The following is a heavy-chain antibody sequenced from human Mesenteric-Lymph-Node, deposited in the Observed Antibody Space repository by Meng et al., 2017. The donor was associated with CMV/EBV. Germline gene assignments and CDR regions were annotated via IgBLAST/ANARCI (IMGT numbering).Heavy chain of an antibody. D-gene: IGHD5-18*01. CDR1: GYTFTGYY. CDR3: ARGKGYSYGPPIAAAAPDY. Sequence: ASVKVSCKASGYTFTGYYMHWVRQAPGQGLEWMGWINPNSGGTNYAQKFQGRVTMTRDTSISTAYMELSRLRSDDTAVYYCARGKGYSYGPPIAAAAPDYWGQGTLVTVSS. V-gene: IGHV1-2*02. J-gene: IGHJ4*02. CDR2: INPNSGGT.